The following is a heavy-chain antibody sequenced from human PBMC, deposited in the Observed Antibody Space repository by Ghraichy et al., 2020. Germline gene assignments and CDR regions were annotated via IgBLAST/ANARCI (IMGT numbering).Heavy chain of an antibody. CDR1: GGSFSGYY. Sequence: SETLSLTCAVYGGSFSGYYWSWIRQPPGKGLEWIGEINHSGSTNYNPSLKSRVTISVDTSKNQFSLKLSSVTAADTAVYYCARSPPRTNWGSWAYYYYYMDVWGKGTTVTVSS. D-gene: IGHD7-27*01. J-gene: IGHJ6*03. CDR3: ARSPPRTNWGSWAYYYYYMDV. CDR2: INHSGST. V-gene: IGHV4-34*01.